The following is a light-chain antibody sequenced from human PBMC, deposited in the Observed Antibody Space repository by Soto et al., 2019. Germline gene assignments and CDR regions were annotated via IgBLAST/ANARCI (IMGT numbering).Light chain of an antibody. V-gene: IGKV3-20*01. CDR3: QQYVTSSPRT. CDR2: GIS. CDR1: HTISSSY. Sequence: EIVLTQSPGTLSLSPGERATLSCRASHTISSSYLAWYQQKPGQAPRLLMYGISSRATGIPDRFSGSGSGTDFTLPITRLEPEDFAVYYCQQYVTSSPRTFGQGTKVEIK. J-gene: IGKJ1*01.